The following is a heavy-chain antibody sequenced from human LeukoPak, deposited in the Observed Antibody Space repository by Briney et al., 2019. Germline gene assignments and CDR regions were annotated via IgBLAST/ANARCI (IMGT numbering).Heavy chain of an antibody. CDR3: ARDRWEVGATHGFDP. V-gene: IGHV3-48*01. D-gene: IGHD1-26*01. Sequence: PGGSLRLSCAASGFTFNSYSMNWVRQAPGKGLEWVSYISSSSSTIYYADSVKGRFTISRDNAKNSLYLQMNSLRAEDTAVYYCARDRWEVGATHGFDPWGQGTLVTVSS. CDR2: ISSSSSTI. J-gene: IGHJ5*02. CDR1: GFTFNSYS.